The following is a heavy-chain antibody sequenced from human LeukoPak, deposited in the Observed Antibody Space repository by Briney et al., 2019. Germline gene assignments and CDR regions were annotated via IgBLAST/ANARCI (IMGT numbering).Heavy chain of an antibody. CDR3: ARGAPPQN. Sequence: SETLSVNCTVSGGSISSSSYYWGWIRQPPGKGLEWIGSVYYTGASYYNPSLKSRVTISIDTSKNHFSLNLTSVTAADTAVYYSARGAPPQNWGQGALVTVSS. J-gene: IGHJ4*02. CDR1: GGSISSSSYY. CDR2: VYYTGAS. V-gene: IGHV4-39*07.